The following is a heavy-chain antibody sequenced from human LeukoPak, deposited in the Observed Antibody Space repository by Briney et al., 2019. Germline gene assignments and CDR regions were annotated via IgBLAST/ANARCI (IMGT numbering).Heavy chain of an antibody. Sequence: GESLKISCKGSGYSFTSYWIGWVRQLPGKGLERMGIIYPGDSDTRYSPSFQGQVTISADKSISTAYLQWSSLKASDTAMYYCASRTIFDAFDIWGQGTMVTVSS. CDR2: IYPGDSDT. CDR1: GYSFTSYW. D-gene: IGHD3-9*01. J-gene: IGHJ3*02. V-gene: IGHV5-51*01. CDR3: ASRTIFDAFDI.